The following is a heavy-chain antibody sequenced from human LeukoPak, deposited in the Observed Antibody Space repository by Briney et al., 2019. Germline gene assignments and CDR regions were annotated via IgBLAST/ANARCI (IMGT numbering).Heavy chain of an antibody. CDR2: ISGSGGST. CDR3: AQDGASIRFDN. CDR1: GFTFSSYA. V-gene: IGHV3-23*01. J-gene: IGHJ4*02. Sequence: GGSLRLSCAASGFTFSSYAMSWVRQAPGKGLEWVSAISGSGGSTYYADSVKGRFIISRDNSKNTLYLQMNSLRAEDTAVYYCAQDGASIRFDNWGQGTLVTVSS. D-gene: IGHD3-16*01.